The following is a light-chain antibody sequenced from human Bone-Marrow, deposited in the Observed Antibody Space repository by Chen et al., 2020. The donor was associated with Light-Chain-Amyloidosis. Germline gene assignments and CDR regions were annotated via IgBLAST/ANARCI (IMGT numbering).Light chain of an antibody. CDR2: DVS. CDR1: SSDVGGYNY. J-gene: IGLJ2*01. V-gene: IGLV2-14*03. CDR3: NSYTSSSTVI. Sequence: QSALTQPASVSGSPGQSITISCTGTSSDVGGYNYFSCYQQHPGKAPKLMIYDVSNRPSGVSNRFSGSKSGNTASLTISGLQAEDEADYYCNSYTSSSTVIFGGGTKLTVL.